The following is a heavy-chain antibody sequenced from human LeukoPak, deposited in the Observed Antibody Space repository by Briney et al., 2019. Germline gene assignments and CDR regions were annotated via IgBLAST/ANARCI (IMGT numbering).Heavy chain of an antibody. CDR3: ARHFATYYSGMDV. J-gene: IGHJ6*02. V-gene: IGHV4-39*01. CDR2: IYYSGST. CDR1: GGSISSGDYY. Sequence: SETLSLTCTVSGGSISSGDYYWSWIRQPPGKGLEWIGNIYYSGSTSYNPSLKSRVTISVDTSKNQFSLRLSSVTAADTAVYYCARHFATYYSGMDVWGQGTTVTVSS. D-gene: IGHD5-12*01.